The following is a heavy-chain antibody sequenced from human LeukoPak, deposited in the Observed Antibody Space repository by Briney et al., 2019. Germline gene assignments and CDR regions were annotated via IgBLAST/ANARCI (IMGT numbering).Heavy chain of an antibody. Sequence: ASVKVSCKASGYTFTGYYMHWVRQAPGQGLEWMGWINPNSGGTNYAQKFQGRVTMTRDTSISTAYLQWSSLKASDTAMYYCARLGSNSGWSRYWFDPWGQGTLVTVSS. V-gene: IGHV1-2*02. J-gene: IGHJ5*02. CDR3: ARLGSNSGWSRYWFDP. CDR1: GYTFTGYY. D-gene: IGHD6-19*01. CDR2: INPNSGGT.